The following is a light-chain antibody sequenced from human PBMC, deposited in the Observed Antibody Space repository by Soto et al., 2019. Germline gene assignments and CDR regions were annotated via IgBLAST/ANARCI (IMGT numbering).Light chain of an antibody. CDR3: QQYYSTPT. CDR2: WAS. Sequence: DIVMTQSPESLAVSLGERATVNCKSSQSVLYSSNKKNYLAWYQQKPGQPPKLLIYWASTRESGVPDRFSGSGSGTDFTLTISSLQAEDVAVYYCQQYYSTPTFGQGTKVEIK. CDR1: QSVLYSSNKKNY. J-gene: IGKJ1*01. V-gene: IGKV4-1*01.